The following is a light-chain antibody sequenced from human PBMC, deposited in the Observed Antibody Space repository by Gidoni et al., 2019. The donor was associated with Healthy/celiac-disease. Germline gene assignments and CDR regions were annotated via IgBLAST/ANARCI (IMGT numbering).Light chain of an antibody. CDR1: QSVSSY. CDR3: QQRSNWPLT. V-gene: IGKV3-11*01. Sequence: EIVLTQSPATLSLSPGERSTLSFRASQSVSSYLAWYQQKPGQAPRLLIYDASNRATGIPARFSGSWSGTDFTLTISNLEPEDFAVYYCQQRSNWPLTFGGGTKVEIK. J-gene: IGKJ4*01. CDR2: DAS.